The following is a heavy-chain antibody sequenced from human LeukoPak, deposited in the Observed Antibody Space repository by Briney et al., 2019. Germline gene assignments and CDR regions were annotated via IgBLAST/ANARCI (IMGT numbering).Heavy chain of an antibody. CDR2: INPDGRTK. CDR3: AREIAVVPPGMGIYYYYFMDV. J-gene: IGHJ6*03. Sequence: GGSLRLSCESSGLSFSNFWMYWVRQAPGKGLEWVSRINPDGRTKDYGGSVRGRFSISRDNARNSVFLQMNSLRAEDTAVYYCAREIAVVPPGMGIYYYYFMDVWGKGTTVTVSS. D-gene: IGHD2-15*01. V-gene: IGHV3-74*01. CDR1: GLSFSNFW.